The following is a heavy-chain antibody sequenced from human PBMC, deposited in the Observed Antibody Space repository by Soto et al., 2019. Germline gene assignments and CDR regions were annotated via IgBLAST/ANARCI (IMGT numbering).Heavy chain of an antibody. CDR3: ARYNNVLTAHCT. CDR1: GLSFRGSS. D-gene: IGHD2-8*01. CDR2: INTGSGTT. J-gene: IGHJ4*02. Sequence: HPWCSLRLSCAASGLSFRGSSMNWLRQAPGKGLEWISYINTGSGTTHYADSVKGRFTVSRDNAKSALYLQMNSLRDEDTAVYYCARYNNVLTAHCTWGEASLVSVSS. V-gene: IGHV3-48*02.